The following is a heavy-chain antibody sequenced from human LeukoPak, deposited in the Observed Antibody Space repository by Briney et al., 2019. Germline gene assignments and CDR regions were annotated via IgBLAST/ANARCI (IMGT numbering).Heavy chain of an antibody. CDR1: GGTFNNSA. CDR3: ARVTESWFDP. D-gene: IGHD1-14*01. V-gene: IGHV1-69*04. Sequence: SVKVSCKTSGGTFNNSAISWVRQAPGQGLEWMGRIIPILGIASYAQKFQGRVTITADKSTSTAYMELSSLRSEDTAVYCCARVTESWFDPWGQGTLVTVSS. J-gene: IGHJ5*02. CDR2: IIPILGIA.